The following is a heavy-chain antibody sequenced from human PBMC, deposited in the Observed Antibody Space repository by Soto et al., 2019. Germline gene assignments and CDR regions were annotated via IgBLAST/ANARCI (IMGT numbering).Heavy chain of an antibody. J-gene: IGHJ4*02. Sequence: SETLSLTCTVSGGSISSGGYYWSWIRQHPGKGLEWIGYIYYSGSTYYNPSLKSRVTISVDTSKNQFSLKLSSVTAADTAVYYCARDRVISYGDYGYCDYLGQVTLVTVSS. D-gene: IGHD4-17*01. CDR2: IYYSGST. CDR3: ARDRVISYGDYGYCDY. V-gene: IGHV4-31*03. CDR1: GGSISSGGYY.